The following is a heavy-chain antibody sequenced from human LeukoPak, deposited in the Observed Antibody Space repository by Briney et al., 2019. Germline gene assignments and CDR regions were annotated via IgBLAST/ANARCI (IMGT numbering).Heavy chain of an antibody. CDR2: INHSGST. D-gene: IGHD3-3*01. Sequence: PSETLSLTCAVYGGSFSGYYWSWIRQPPGKGLEWIGEINHSGSTNYNPSLKSRVTISVDTSKNQFSLKLSSVTAADTAVYYCARGPTYYDFWSGYYPDAFDIWGQGTMVTVSS. J-gene: IGHJ3*02. CDR3: ARGPTYYDFWSGYYPDAFDI. CDR1: GGSFSGYY. V-gene: IGHV4-34*01.